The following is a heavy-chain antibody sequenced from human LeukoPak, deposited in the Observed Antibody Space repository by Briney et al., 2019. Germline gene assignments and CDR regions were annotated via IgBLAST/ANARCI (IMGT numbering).Heavy chain of an antibody. CDR1: GFSFSSYD. CDR2: IWFDGSAE. V-gene: IGHV3-33*01. J-gene: IGHJ4*02. CDR3: ARDLNREDFDY. Sequence: GGSLRLSCAASGFSFSSYDMHWVRQAPGKGLEWVAIIWFDGSAEYYGDSVKGRVTVSRDNSKNTLYLQMDSLRVEDTAVYYCARDLNREDFDYWGQGTLVAVSS. D-gene: IGHD1-14*01.